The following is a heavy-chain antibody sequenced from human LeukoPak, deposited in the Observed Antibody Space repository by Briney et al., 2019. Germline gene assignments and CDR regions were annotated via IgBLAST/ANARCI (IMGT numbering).Heavy chain of an antibody. V-gene: IGHV4-59*12. D-gene: IGHD2-21*01. Sequence: SETLSLTCTVSGGSISSYYWSWIRQPPGKGLEWIGYIYYSGSTNYNPSLKSRVTISVDTSKNQFSLKLSSVTAADTAVYYCARDSLVMVDYWGQGTLVTVSS. CDR2: IYYSGST. CDR1: GGSISSYY. J-gene: IGHJ4*02. CDR3: ARDSLVMVDY.